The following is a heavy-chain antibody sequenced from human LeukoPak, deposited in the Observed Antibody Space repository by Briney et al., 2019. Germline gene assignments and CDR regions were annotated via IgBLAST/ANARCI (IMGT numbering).Heavy chain of an antibody. J-gene: IGHJ4*02. D-gene: IGHD6-25*01. CDR2: ISDNSVYI. V-gene: IGHV3-21*03. CDR1: GFTFSSYA. CDR3: ARDPRGGSEIDF. Sequence: PGGSLRLSCAASGFTFSSYAMHWVRQAPGKGLEWVSSISDNSVYIHYADSVKGRFTISRDNAKNSLFLQMSSLRAEDTGTYYCARDPRGGSEIDFWGRGTLVTVSS.